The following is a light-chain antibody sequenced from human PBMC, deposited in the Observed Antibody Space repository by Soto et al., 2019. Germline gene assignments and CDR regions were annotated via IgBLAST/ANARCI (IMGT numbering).Light chain of an antibody. J-gene: IGKJ5*01. Sequence: EIVMTQSPATLSLSPGDRSTLFFSSRQSLTNPYIAWYQQKPGQAPRLLIYDISSRATGIPDRFSGSVSGTDFTLTITRLEPEDFAVFYCQQYGSSEIIFGQGTRLEIK. CDR3: QQYGSSEII. CDR2: DIS. CDR1: QSLTNPY. V-gene: IGKV3-20*01.